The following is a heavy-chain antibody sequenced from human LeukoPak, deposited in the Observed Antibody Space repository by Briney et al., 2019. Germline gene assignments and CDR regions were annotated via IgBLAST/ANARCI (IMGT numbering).Heavy chain of an antibody. CDR3: ARLAYCGGDCYWHGMDV. CDR1: GGSISSGDYS. Sequence: SQTLSLTCTVSGGSISSGDYSWSWIRQPPGKGLEWIGCMYHTGSTNYNPSLKSRVAISVDRPKNQLSLKLSSVTAADTAVYYCARLAYCGGDCYWHGMDVWGQGTTVTVSS. J-gene: IGHJ6*02. V-gene: IGHV4-30-2*01. D-gene: IGHD2-21*02. CDR2: MYHTGST.